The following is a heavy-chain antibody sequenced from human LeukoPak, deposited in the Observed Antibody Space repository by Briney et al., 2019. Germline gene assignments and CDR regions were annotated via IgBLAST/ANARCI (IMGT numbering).Heavy chain of an antibody. Sequence: PGGSLRLSCAASGFPFSNYSMNWVRQAPGKGLEWVSVIYRDGSTYYADSVKGRFTISRDNSKNTLPLQMNSLRAEDTAVYYCAGAIGYFDFWGQGALVTVSS. V-gene: IGHV3-53*01. CDR3: AGAIGYFDF. J-gene: IGHJ4*02. CDR2: IYRDGST. D-gene: IGHD2-21*01. CDR1: GFPFSNYS.